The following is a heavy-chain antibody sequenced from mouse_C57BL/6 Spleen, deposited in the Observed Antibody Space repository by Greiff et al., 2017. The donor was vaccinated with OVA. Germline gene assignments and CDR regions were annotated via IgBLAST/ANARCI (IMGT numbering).Heavy chain of an antibody. V-gene: IGHV1-55*01. CDR3: AREGFITTVVAPVFDV. CDR1: GYTFTSYW. Sequence: QVQLQQPGAELVKPGASVKMSCKASGYTFTSYWITWVKQRPGQGLEWIGDIYPGSGSTNYNEKFKSKATLTVDTSSSTAYMQLSSLTSEDSAVYYCAREGFITTVVAPVFDVWGTGTTVTVSS. CDR2: IYPGSGST. J-gene: IGHJ1*03. D-gene: IGHD1-1*01.